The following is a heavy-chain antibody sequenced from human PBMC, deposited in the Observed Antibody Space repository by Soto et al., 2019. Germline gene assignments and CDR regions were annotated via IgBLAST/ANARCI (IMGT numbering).Heavy chain of an antibody. CDR2: ISSSSSTI. V-gene: IGHV3-48*02. CDR3: ARAYYDILTGHLGMDY. D-gene: IGHD3-9*01. Sequence: GSLRLSCAASGFTFSSYSMNWVRQAPGKGLEWVSYISSSSSTIYYADSVKGRFTISRDNAKNSLYLQMNSLRDEDTAVYYCARAYYDILTGHLGMDYWGQGTLVTVSS. J-gene: IGHJ4*02. CDR1: GFTFSSYS.